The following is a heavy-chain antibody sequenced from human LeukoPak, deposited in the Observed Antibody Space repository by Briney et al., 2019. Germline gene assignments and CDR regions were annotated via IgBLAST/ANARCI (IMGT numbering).Heavy chain of an antibody. CDR1: GYTFTGYY. D-gene: IGHD1-26*01. CDR2: INPNSGGT. Sequence: GASVKVSCKASGYTFTGYYMHWVRQAPGQGLEWMGWINPNSGGTNYAQKFQGRVTMTRDTSISTAYMELSRLRSDDTAVYYCARVGGSYHPYFDYWGQGTLVTVSS. CDR3: ARVGGSYHPYFDY. J-gene: IGHJ4*02. V-gene: IGHV1-2*02.